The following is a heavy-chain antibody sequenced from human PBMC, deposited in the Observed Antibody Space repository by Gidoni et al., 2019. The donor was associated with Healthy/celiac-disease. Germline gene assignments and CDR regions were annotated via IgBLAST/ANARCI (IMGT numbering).Heavy chain of an antibody. CDR2: INHSGSP. CDR1: GWSFSGYY. D-gene: IGHD4-4*01. CDR3: ARGRQDDYRSAFDY. Sequence: QVQLQQWGAGLLKPSETLSLTCAVYGWSFSGYYWSGVRQPPGKGLEWIGEINHSGSPNYNPSLMSRVTISVDTSKNQFSLKLSSVTAADTAVYYCARGRQDDYRSAFDYWGQGTLVTVSS. J-gene: IGHJ4*02. V-gene: IGHV4-34*01.